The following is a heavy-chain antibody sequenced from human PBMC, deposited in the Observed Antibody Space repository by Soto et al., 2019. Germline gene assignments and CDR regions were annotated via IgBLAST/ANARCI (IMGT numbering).Heavy chain of an antibody. V-gene: IGHV4-31*03. J-gene: IGHJ6*02. CDR2: IYYSGST. D-gene: IGHD6-19*01. Sequence: QVQLQESGPGLVKPSQTLSLTCTVSGGSISSGGYYWSWIRQHPGKGLEWIGYIYYSGSTYYNPSLKSRVTLSVDTSKNQFALKLSSVTAADTAVYYCARVVMRGSSGWYGPSNNPYYYYYGMDVWGQGTTVTVSS. CDR1: GGSISSGGYY. CDR3: ARVVMRGSSGWYGPSNNPYYYYYGMDV.